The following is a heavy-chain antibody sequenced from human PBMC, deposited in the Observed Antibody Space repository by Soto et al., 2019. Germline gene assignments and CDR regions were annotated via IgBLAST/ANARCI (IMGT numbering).Heavy chain of an antibody. D-gene: IGHD2-15*01. CDR2: INSDGSST. CDR3: ARDLRYCSGGTCYLYYYGMDV. Sequence: EVQLVESGGGLIQPGTSLRLSCAASGFTFSNFWMHWVRQAPGKGLVWVARINSDGSSTSYAASVKGRFTISRDNAKNTLYVQMNSVRVEDTAVYYCARDLRYCSGGTCYLYYYGMDVWGPGTTVTVSS. J-gene: IGHJ6*02. CDR1: GFTFSNFW. V-gene: IGHV3-74*01.